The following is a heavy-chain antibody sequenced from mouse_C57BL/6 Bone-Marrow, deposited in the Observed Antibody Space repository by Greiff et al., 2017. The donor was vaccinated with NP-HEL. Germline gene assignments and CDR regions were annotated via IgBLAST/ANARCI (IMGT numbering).Heavy chain of an antibody. D-gene: IGHD1-1*01. J-gene: IGHJ3*01. V-gene: IGHV1-81*01. Sequence: VQLQQSGAELARPGASVKLSCKASGYTFTSYGISWVKQRTGQGLEWIGELYPRSGNTYYNEKFKGKATLTADKSSSTAYMELRSLTSEDAAVYFCARNGVLLRFPAWFAYWGQGTLVTVSA. CDR1: GYTFTSYG. CDR3: ARNGVLLRFPAWFAY. CDR2: LYPRSGNT.